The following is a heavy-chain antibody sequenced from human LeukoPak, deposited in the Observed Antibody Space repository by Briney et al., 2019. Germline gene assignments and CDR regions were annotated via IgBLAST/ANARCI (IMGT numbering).Heavy chain of an antibody. CDR3: ARTVRDYNNYIYYYYMDV. D-gene: IGHD4-11*01. J-gene: IGHJ6*03. CDR1: GGSISSGSYY. Sequence: SQTLSLTCTVSGGSISSGSYYWSWIRQPAGRGLEWIGRIYTSGSTNYNPSLKSRVTISVDTSKNQLSLKLSSVTAADTAVYYCARTVRDYNNYIYYYYMDVWGKGTTVTVSS. V-gene: IGHV4-61*02. CDR2: IYTSGST.